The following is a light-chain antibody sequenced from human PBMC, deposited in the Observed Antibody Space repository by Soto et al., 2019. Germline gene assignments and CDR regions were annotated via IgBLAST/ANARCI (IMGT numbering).Light chain of an antibody. CDR2: LGS. CDR3: QQYYSYPPWT. Sequence: DIVMTQSPLSLPVTPGEPASMSCRSSQSLLHSNGYNYFDWYLQKPGQSPQLLIYLGSNRASGVPDRFSGSGSGTDFTLTISSLQAEDVAVYYCQQYYSYPPWTFGQGTKVDIK. J-gene: IGKJ1*01. CDR1: QSLLHSNGYNY. V-gene: IGKV2-28*01.